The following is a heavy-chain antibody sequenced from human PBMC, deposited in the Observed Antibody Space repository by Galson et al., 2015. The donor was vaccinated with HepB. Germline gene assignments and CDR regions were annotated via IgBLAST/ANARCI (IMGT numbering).Heavy chain of an antibody. D-gene: IGHD6-13*01. CDR1: GFTFSNYW. V-gene: IGHV3-74*01. CDR3: VRENIAASMDV. J-gene: IGHJ6*03. Sequence: SLRLSCAASGFTFSNYWMHWVRQAPGKGLVWVSRINGALTITNYADSVKGQFTISRDNARNTLHLQMNSLRVEDTALYYCVRENIAASMDVWGKGTTVTVSS. CDR2: INGALTIT.